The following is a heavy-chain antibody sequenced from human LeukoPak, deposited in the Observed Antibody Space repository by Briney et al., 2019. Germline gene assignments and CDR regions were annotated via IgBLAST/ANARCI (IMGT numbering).Heavy chain of an antibody. J-gene: IGHJ3*02. CDR3: AKDGEYSSSWYHHDAFDI. V-gene: IGHV3-23*01. Sequence: PGGSLRLSCAASGFTFSSSAMSWVRQVPGKGLEWVSGISASGGSTSYADSVRGRFTISRDNSKNTLYLQMNSLRAEDTAVYYCAKDGEYSSSWYHHDAFDIWGQGTMVTVSS. D-gene: IGHD6-13*01. CDR1: GFTFSSSA. CDR2: ISASGGST.